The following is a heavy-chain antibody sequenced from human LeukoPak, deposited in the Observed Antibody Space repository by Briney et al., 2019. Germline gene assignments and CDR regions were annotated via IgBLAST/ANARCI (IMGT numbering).Heavy chain of an antibody. CDR2: ISGSGGST. CDR1: GFTFSSYA. V-gene: IGHV3-23*01. Sequence: PGGSLRLSCAASGFTFSSYAVSWVRQAPGKGLEWVSAISGSGGSTYYADSVKGRFTISRDNSKNTLYLQMNSLRAEDTAVYYCAKDGISDYYYGMDVWGQGTTVTVSS. CDR3: AKDGISDYYYGMDV. D-gene: IGHD2-15*01. J-gene: IGHJ6*02.